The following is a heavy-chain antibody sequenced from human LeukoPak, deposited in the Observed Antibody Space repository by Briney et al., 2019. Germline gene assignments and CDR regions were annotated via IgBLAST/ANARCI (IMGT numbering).Heavy chain of an antibody. Sequence: PGGSLRLSCAASGSTFSSYGMTWVRQAPGKGLEWVSTISNGGGSTNYAFPVKGRFSISRDNSKNTLYLQMNSLRAEDTAVYYCAKNRSSSLRYYGMDVWGQGTTVTVSS. D-gene: IGHD6-6*01. V-gene: IGHV3-23*01. J-gene: IGHJ6*02. CDR3: AKNRSSSLRYYGMDV. CDR1: GSTFSSYG. CDR2: ISNGGGST.